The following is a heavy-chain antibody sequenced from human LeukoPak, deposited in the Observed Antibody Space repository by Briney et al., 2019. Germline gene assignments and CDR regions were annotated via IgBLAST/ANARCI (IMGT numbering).Heavy chain of an antibody. J-gene: IGHJ4*02. D-gene: IGHD3-22*01. Sequence: GGSLRLSCTASGFTFSGYSMNWVRQAPGKGLEWASSFGTRSTSIYHAGSVKGRFAISRDNAKNSLYLQMNSLRAEDTALYYCAREVSEGFDFWGQGTLVTVSS. CDR3: AREVSEGFDF. V-gene: IGHV3-21*01. CDR1: GFTFSGYS. CDR2: FGTRSTSI.